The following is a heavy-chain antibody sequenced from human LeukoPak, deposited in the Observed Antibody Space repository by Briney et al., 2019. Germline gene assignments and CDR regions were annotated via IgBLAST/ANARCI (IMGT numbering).Heavy chain of an antibody. V-gene: IGHV1-18*01. CDR1: GYTFTSYG. J-gene: IGHJ5*02. Sequence: ASVKVSCKASGYTFTSYGISWVRQAPGQGLEWMGWISAYNGNTNYAQKLQGRVTMTTDTSTSTAYMELRSLRSDDTAVYYCARDPLTFRPNGAGHNWFDPWGQGTLVTVSS. D-gene: IGHD3-16*01. CDR3: ARDPLTFRPNGAGHNWFDP. CDR2: ISAYNGNT.